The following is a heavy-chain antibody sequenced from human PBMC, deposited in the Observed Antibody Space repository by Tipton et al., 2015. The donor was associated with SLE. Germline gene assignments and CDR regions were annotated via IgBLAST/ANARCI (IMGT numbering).Heavy chain of an antibody. V-gene: IGHV3-30*18. Sequence: SLRLSCAASGFTFSSYGMHWVRQAQGKGLEWVAVISYDGSNKYYADSVKGRFTISRDNSKNTLYLQMNSLRAEDTAVYYCAKDLDSSGWGGFDYYYYMDVWGKGTTVTVSS. J-gene: IGHJ6*03. CDR3: AKDLDSSGWGGFDYYYYMDV. D-gene: IGHD6-19*01. CDR1: GFTFSSYG. CDR2: ISYDGSNK.